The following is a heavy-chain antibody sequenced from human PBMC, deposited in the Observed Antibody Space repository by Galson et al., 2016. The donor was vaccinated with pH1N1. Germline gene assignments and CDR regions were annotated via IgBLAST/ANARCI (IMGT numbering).Heavy chain of an antibody. CDR1: GFTLSCCA. Sequence: SLRLSCAASGFTLSCCATHWVRQAPGKGLECVALISKDGNNVYYADSVKGRFTISRDSSNNTRYLQMNSLRTEDTAIYYCARSRDFSFDYWGQGALVTVAS. D-gene: IGHD4-11*01. CDR2: ISKDGNNV. CDR3: ARSRDFSFDY. V-gene: IGHV3-30*04. J-gene: IGHJ4*02.